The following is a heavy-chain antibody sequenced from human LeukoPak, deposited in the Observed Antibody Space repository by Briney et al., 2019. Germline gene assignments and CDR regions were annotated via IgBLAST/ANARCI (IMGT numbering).Heavy chain of an antibody. Sequence: PGGSLRLSCAASGCTFSSNRMHWFRQAPGKGLVWVSSINTDGSGTTYADSVKGRFTLSRDNHKNSLYLQMNSLPAEDTAVYYCASNSVAGTPYYFDYWGQGTLVTVSS. V-gene: IGHV3-74*03. J-gene: IGHJ4*02. CDR3: ASNSVAGTPYYFDY. CDR2: INTDGSGT. CDR1: GCTFSSNR. D-gene: IGHD6-19*01.